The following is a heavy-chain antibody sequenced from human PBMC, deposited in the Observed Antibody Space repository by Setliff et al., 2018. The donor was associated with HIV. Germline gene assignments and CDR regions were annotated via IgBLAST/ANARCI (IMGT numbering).Heavy chain of an antibody. J-gene: IGHJ4*02. CDR3: ARVLGYCSGGSCYSYYFDY. D-gene: IGHD2-15*01. V-gene: IGHV3-21*06. Sequence: GGSLRLSCAASGFTFSAYSMNWVRQVPGKGLEWVSCISTSGNFIYYADSVKGRFTVSRDNAKNSLYLQMNSLRAGSTAVYYCARVLGYCSGGSCYSYYFDYWGQGTLVTVSS. CDR1: GFTFSAYS. CDR2: ISTSGNFI.